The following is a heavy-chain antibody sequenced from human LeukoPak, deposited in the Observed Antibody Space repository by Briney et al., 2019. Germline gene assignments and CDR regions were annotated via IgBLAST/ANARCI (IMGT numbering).Heavy chain of an antibody. CDR1: GYTFTDYF. J-gene: IGHJ4*02. CDR3: ARYPLSYSSNWHYYFDY. V-gene: IGHV1-18*04. Sequence: ASVKVSCKASGYTFTDYFIHWVRXAPGQGLEWMGWMSVSNGNTNYAQKLQGRVTMTTDTSTSTAYMELRSLRSDDTAVYYCARYPLSYSSNWHYYFDYWGQGTLLTVSS. D-gene: IGHD6-13*01. CDR2: MSVSNGNT.